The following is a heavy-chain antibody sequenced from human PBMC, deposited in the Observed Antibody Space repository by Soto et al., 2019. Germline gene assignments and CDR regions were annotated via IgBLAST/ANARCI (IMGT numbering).Heavy chain of an antibody. D-gene: IGHD1-26*01. CDR1: GFTFRNYP. J-gene: IGHJ3*02. V-gene: IGHV3-30-3*01. Sequence: GGSLRLSCAAYGFTFRNYPMNWVHQAPDRGLEWVALISFDGNNRDYADSVRGRFTISRDNSKNTLHLQMNSLRPEDTAIYYCAQLLGGSYAFEIWGQGTLVTVSS. CDR3: AQLLGGSYAFEI. CDR2: ISFDGNNR.